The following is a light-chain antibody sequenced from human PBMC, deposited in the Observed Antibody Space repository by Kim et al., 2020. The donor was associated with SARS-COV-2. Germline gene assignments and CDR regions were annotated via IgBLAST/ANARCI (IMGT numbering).Light chain of an antibody. CDR2: GAS. J-gene: IGKJ2*01. CDR3: QQYESLPFT. Sequence: SASVGDRVTITCQASQYITKHLNWFQQKPGKAPRLLISGASDLETGVPVRFSGTSAGTDFSFTINSLQPEDAGTYFCQQYESLPFTFGPGTKLEI. CDR1: QYITKH. V-gene: IGKV1-33*01.